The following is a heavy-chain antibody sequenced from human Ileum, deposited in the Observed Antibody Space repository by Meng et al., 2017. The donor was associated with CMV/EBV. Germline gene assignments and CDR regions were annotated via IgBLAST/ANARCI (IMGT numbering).Heavy chain of an antibody. CDR3: ARTGGAMRGY. CDR1: GGSVSNYF. J-gene: IGHJ4*02. D-gene: IGHD3-16*01. CDR2: FYYSGST. Sequence: GSLRLSCTVSGGSVSNYFWSWIRQPPGKGLEWIGYFYYSGSTNYNPSLKSRVTISLDTSKNQFSLKLTSVSAADTAIYYWARTGGAMRGYWGQGALVTVSS. V-gene: IGHV4-59*02.